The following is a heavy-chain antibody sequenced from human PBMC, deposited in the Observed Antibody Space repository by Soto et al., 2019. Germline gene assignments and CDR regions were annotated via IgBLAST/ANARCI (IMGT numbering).Heavy chain of an antibody. Sequence: SETLSLTCTVSGGSISSGDYYWSWIRQPPGKGLEWIGYIYYSGSTYYNPSLKSRVTISVDTSKNQFSLKLSSVTAADTAVYYCARGKLELPNFDYWGQRTLVTVSS. J-gene: IGHJ4*02. CDR1: GGSISSGDYY. D-gene: IGHD1-7*01. CDR2: IYYSGST. V-gene: IGHV4-30-4*01. CDR3: ARGKLELPNFDY.